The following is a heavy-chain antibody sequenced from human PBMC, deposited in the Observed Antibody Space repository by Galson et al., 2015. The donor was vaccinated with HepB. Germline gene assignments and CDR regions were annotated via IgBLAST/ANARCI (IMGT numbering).Heavy chain of an antibody. D-gene: IGHD4/OR15-4a*01. Sequence: SLRLSCATSGFTFSSYWMHWVRQAPGKGLVWVSRINNDGSSATYADSVKGRFTISRDNAKNTLYLQMNSLRAEDTAVYYCARDDYHMKQDSWGQGTLVTVSS. CDR3: ARDDYHMKQDS. J-gene: IGHJ4*02. CDR2: INNDGSSA. CDR1: GFTFSSYW. V-gene: IGHV3-74*01.